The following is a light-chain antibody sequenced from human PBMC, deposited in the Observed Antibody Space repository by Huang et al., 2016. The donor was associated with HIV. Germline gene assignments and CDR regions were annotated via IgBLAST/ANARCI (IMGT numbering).Light chain of an antibody. CDR1: QGVHTN. J-gene: IGKJ3*01. Sequence: EIVMTQSPATLSVSPGERATLSCRASQGVHTNLAWYQQKPGQAPRLVIYGAFTRAPGTPDRVSGSGSGTEFTLTISSLQTEDVAVYYCQQYNKWPDFTFGPGTKVDV. V-gene: IGKV3-15*01. CDR3: QQYNKWPDFT. CDR2: GAF.